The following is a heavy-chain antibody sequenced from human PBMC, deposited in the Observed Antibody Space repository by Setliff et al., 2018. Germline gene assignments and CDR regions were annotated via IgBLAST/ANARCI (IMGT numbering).Heavy chain of an antibody. Sequence: SVKVSCKASGGTFSIYTISWVRQAPGQGLEWMGGIIPIFGTAKYAQKFQGRVTITADQSTSTAYMELSSLRSEDTAVYYCAREWADKWELLGPFDYWGQGTLVTVSS. D-gene: IGHD1-26*01. CDR1: GGTFSIYT. V-gene: IGHV1-69*13. J-gene: IGHJ4*02. CDR2: IIPIFGTA. CDR3: AREWADKWELLGPFDY.